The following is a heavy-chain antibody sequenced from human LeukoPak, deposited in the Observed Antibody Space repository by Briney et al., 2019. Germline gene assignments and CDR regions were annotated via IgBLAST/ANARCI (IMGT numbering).Heavy chain of an antibody. J-gene: IGHJ3*02. V-gene: IGHV4-59*01. Sequence: SETLSLTCTVSGGSISSYYWSWIRQPRGKGLEWFADIYYSGSTNYNPSLKSRVTISVDTSKNQFSLRLSSVTAADTAVYYCASSKAPPAVAGDAFDIWGQGTMVTVSS. D-gene: IGHD6-19*01. CDR2: IYYSGST. CDR1: GGSISSYY. CDR3: ASSKAPPAVAGDAFDI.